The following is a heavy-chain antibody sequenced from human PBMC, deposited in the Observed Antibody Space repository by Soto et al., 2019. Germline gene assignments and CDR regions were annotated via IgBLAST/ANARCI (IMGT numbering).Heavy chain of an antibody. Sequence: ASVKVSCKASGYTFTGHYIHWVRQAPGQGPEWMGEIGPASGDTRYAQKVQSRVTTARETSLTTVYMELNNLSPDDTAVYYCGRGRSGQLVVFYWGQGTPVTVSS. CDR1: GYTFTGHY. D-gene: IGHD3-10*01. J-gene: IGHJ4*02. CDR2: IGPASGDT. V-gene: IGHV1-2*02. CDR3: GRGRSGQLVVFY.